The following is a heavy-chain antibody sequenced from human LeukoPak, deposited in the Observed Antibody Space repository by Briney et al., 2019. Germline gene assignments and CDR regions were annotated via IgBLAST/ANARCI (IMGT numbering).Heavy chain of an antibody. V-gene: IGHV4-4*07. CDR2: IYTSGST. J-gene: IGHJ4*02. CDR1: GGSISSYY. Sequence: SETLSLTCTVSGGSISSYYWSWIRQPAGKGLEWIGRIYTSGSTNYNPSLKSRVTMSVDTSKNQFSLKLSSVTAADTAVYYCARIRYYDSSGYPGVYFDYWAQETLVTVS. D-gene: IGHD3-22*01. CDR3: ARIRYYDSSGYPGVYFDY.